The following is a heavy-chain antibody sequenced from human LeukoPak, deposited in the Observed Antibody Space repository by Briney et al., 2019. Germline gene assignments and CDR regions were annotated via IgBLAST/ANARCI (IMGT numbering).Heavy chain of an antibody. J-gene: IGHJ4*02. D-gene: IGHD3-10*01. CDR3: ARESHVTREDY. V-gene: IGHV1-18*01. CDR1: GYTFTSYG. Sequence: GASVKVSCKASGYTFTSYGISWVRQAPGQGLEWMGWISANDGNTDYPQKLQGRVTMTTDTPKSTAYMELRSLRSDATAVYYCARESHVTREDYWGQGTLVTVSS. CDR2: ISANDGNT.